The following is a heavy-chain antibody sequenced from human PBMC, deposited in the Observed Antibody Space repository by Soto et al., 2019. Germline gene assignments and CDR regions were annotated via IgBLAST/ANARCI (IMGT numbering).Heavy chain of an antibody. J-gene: IGHJ4*02. CDR2: IKSKADGETI. Sequence: EVQLVESGGDLVKPGGSLRLSCVGSGFIFSNAWMNWVRQAPGKGLEWVGRIKSKADGETIEYATPVKGRFTVSSEDPKNTVFVNIAYLNTDDTAIYHCAKGAYDIDYWGQGT. V-gene: IGHV3-15*07. D-gene: IGHD3-9*01. CDR3: AKGAYDIDY. CDR1: GFIFSNAW.